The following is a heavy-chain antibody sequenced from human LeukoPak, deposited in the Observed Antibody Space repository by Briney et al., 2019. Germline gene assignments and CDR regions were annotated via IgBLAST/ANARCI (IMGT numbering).Heavy chain of an antibody. V-gene: IGHV4-59*01. Sequence: SETLSLACTVSGGSISSYYWSWIRQPPGKGLEWIGYIYYSGSTNYNPSLKSRVTISVDTSKNQFSLKLSYVTAADTAVYFCARESSWGNFDYWGQGTLVTVSS. D-gene: IGHD7-27*01. J-gene: IGHJ4*02. CDR3: ARESSWGNFDY. CDR1: GGSISSYY. CDR2: IYYSGST.